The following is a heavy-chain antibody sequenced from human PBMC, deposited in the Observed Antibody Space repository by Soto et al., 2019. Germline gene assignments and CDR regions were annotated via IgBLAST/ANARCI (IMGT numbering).Heavy chain of an antibody. CDR1: GFTFSNAW. Sequence: GGSLRLSCAASGFTFSNAWMSWVRQAPGKGLEWVGRIKSKTDGGTTDYAAPVKGRFTISREDSKNTLYLQMNSLKTEDTAVYYCTTEVFTDFWSGSHLLDYWGQGTLVTVSS. D-gene: IGHD3-3*01. V-gene: IGHV3-15*01. J-gene: IGHJ4*02. CDR3: TTEVFTDFWSGSHLLDY. CDR2: IKSKTDGGTT.